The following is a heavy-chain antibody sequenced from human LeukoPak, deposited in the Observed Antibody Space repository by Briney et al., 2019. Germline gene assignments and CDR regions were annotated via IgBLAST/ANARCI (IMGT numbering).Heavy chain of an antibody. CDR1: GFTFSDAW. V-gene: IGHV3-15*01. D-gene: IGHD1-26*01. CDR3: TAYHSRSCYY. CDR2: IKTKIDGGTT. J-gene: IGHJ4*02. Sequence: GGSLRLSCAASGFTFSDAWMSWVRQAPGKGLEWVGRIKTKIDGGTTDYAAPVKGRFTISRDDSKKTLYLQMNSLETEDTAVYYCTAYHSRSCYYWGQGTLVTVS.